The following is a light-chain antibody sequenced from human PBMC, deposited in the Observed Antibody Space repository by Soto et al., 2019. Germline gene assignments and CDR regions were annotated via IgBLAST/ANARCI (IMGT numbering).Light chain of an antibody. Sequence: DIQKPQSPSSLSASVGDRVTITCQASQDISNYLNWYQQKPGKAPKLLIYDASNLETGVPSRFSGSGSGTDFTFTVSSLQPEDIATYYCQQYDNLPLTVGQGTRLEIK. V-gene: IGKV1-33*01. CDR3: QQYDNLPLT. CDR1: QDISNY. CDR2: DAS. J-gene: IGKJ5*01.